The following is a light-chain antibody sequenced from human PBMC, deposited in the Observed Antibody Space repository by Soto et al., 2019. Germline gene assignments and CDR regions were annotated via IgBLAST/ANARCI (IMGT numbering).Light chain of an antibody. J-gene: IGKJ3*01. V-gene: IGKV3-11*01. CDR3: QQRSNWPPLFT. CDR1: QSVSSY. CDR2: DAS. Sequence: EIVLTQSPATLSLSPGERATLSCRASQSVSSYLAWYQQKPGQAPRLLIYDASNRATGIPARFSGSGSGTDFTLTFSSLEPEDFAVYYFQQRSNWPPLFTFGPGTKVYIK.